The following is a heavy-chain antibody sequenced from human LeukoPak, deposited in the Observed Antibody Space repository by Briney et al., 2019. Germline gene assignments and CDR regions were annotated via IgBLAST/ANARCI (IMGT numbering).Heavy chain of an antibody. Sequence: GGSLRLSCAASGFTFTSYAMNWVRQAPGKALEWVSAVSGNGGGTYYADSVKGHFTISRDNSMNTVYLQMNSLRVEDTALYYCAKGVYYDNSGYYYFDSWGQGTLVTVSS. D-gene: IGHD3-22*01. CDR2: VSGNGGGT. CDR3: AKGVYYDNSGYYYFDS. J-gene: IGHJ4*02. CDR1: GFTFTSYA. V-gene: IGHV3-23*01.